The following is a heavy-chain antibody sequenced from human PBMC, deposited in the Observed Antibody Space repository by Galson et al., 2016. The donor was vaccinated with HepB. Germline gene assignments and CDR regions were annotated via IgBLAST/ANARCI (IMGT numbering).Heavy chain of an antibody. CDR3: ASDRLTLLFGL. CDR2: IVVATGRT. Sequence: SVKVSCKASGFTFSTSAVQWVRQTRGQRLEWLGWIVVATGRTTYAQTFQERVTIATDKSATTIYMELSGLRSDDTAVYYCASDRLTLLFGLWGQGTLVTVSS. J-gene: IGHJ3*01. V-gene: IGHV1-58*01. CDR1: GFTFSTSA. D-gene: IGHD3/OR15-3a*01.